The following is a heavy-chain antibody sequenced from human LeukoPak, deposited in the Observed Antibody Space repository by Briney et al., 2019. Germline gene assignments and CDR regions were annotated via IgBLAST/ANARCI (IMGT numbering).Heavy chain of an antibody. CDR1: GFTFSSYA. CDR3: AKDSTTYYDFWSGPLGMDV. J-gene: IGHJ6*02. CDR2: ISGSGGST. D-gene: IGHD3-3*01. V-gene: IGHV3-23*01. Sequence: GGSLRLSCAASGFTFSSYAMSLVRQAPGKGLEWVSAISGSGGSTYYADSVKGRFTISRDNSKNTLYLQMNSLRAEDTAVYYCAKDSTTYYDFWSGPLGMDVWGQGTTVTVSS.